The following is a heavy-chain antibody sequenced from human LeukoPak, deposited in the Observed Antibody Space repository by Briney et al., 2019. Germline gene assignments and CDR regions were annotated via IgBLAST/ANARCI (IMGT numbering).Heavy chain of an antibody. CDR1: GFTFDDYA. CDR3: AKDIGYDSSGYSVPDY. CDR2: ISWGGGST. D-gene: IGHD3-22*01. V-gene: IGHV3-43*02. J-gene: IGHJ4*02. Sequence: QSGGSLRLSCAASGFTFDDYAMHWVRQAPGKGLEWVSLISWGGGSTYYADSVKGRFTISRDNSKNSLYLQMNSLRTEDTALYYCAKDIGYDSSGYSVPDYWGQGTLVTVSS.